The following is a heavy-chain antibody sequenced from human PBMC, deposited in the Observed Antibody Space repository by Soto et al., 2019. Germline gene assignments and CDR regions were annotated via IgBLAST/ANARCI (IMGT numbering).Heavy chain of an antibody. CDR1: GGSVSSGGYY. CDR2: ISYSGTA. V-gene: IGHV4-31*03. J-gene: IGHJ4*02. Sequence: QVQLQESGPGLVKASQTLSLTCTVSGGSVSSGGYYWSWIRQHPGKGLEWLGFISYSGTAYCSPSLNSRVTISVDTSKNQFSLSLSSVTAADTAVYFCSRGTSSAFDSWGQGTLVTVSS. CDR3: SRGTSSAFDS. D-gene: IGHD6-13*01.